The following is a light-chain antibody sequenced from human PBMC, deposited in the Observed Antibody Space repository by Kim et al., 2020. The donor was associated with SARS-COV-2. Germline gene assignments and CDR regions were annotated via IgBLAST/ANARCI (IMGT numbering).Light chain of an antibody. J-gene: IGKJ1*01. CDR3: QQYDKWPRT. CDR1: QSVRSN. Sequence: VSPGERATLSGTASQSVRSNLAWYQQKPGQAPRLLISAASTRATGIPVRFSGGGSGTDFTITISSLQSEDFAVYYCQQYDKWPRTFGQGTKVDIK. CDR2: AAS. V-gene: IGKV3-15*01.